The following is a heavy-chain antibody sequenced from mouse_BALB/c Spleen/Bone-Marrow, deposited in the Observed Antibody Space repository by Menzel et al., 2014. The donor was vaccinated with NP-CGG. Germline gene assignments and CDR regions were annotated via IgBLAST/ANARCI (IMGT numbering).Heavy chain of an antibody. Sequence: VMLVESGGGLVQPGGPRKLSCAASGFTFSSFGMHWVRQAPERGLEWVAYISSGSTSIFYSDTVRGRFTISRDNPKNTLFLQMTSLTSEDTAMYYCARGGNWDDFDVWGAGTTVTVSS. CDR2: ISSGSTSI. CDR3: ARGGNWDDFDV. CDR1: GFTFSSFG. J-gene: IGHJ1*01. D-gene: IGHD4-1*01. V-gene: IGHV5-17*02.